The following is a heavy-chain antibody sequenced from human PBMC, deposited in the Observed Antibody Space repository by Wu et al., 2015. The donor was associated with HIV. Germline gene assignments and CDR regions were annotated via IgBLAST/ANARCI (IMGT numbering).Heavy chain of an antibody. D-gene: IGHD2-2*02. CDR2: INPNSGGT. CDR1: GYTFTGYY. J-gene: IGHJ3*02. CDR3: ASDCDIVVVPAAIGDAFDI. Sequence: QVQLVQSGAEVKKPGASVKVSCKASGYTFTGYYMHWVRQAPGQGLEWMGWINPNSGGTNYAQKFQGRVTMTRDTSISTAYMELSRLRSDDTAVYYCASDCDIVVVPAAIGDAFDIWGQGDNGHRLF. V-gene: IGHV1-2*02.